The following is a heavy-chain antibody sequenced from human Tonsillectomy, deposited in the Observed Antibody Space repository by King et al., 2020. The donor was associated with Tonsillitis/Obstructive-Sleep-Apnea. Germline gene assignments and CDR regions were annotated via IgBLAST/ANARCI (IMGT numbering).Heavy chain of an antibody. Sequence: QLQESGPGLVKPSETLALTCTVSWGSLCLDYWSWIRRPPGRGLWCIGYIYYSGITHYNPSLKSRVTLSVDTSKNQFSLKLSSVTAADTAVYYCARERTSPDAFDIWGQGTMVTVSS. CDR2: IYYSGIT. J-gene: IGHJ3*02. V-gene: IGHV4-59*01. CDR1: WGSLCLDY. CDR3: ARERTSPDAFDI.